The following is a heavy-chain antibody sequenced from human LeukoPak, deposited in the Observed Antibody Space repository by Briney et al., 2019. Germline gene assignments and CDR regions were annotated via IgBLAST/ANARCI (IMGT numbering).Heavy chain of an antibody. J-gene: IGHJ4*02. Sequence: GASVKVSCKASGYTFTSYGISWVRQAPGQGLEWMGWISAYNGNTNYAQKLQGRVTMTRDTSISTAYMELSRLRSDDTAVYYCASGTGDLNYWGQGTLVTVSS. V-gene: IGHV1-18*01. D-gene: IGHD7-27*01. CDR3: ASGTGDLNY. CDR2: ISAYNGNT. CDR1: GYTFTSYG.